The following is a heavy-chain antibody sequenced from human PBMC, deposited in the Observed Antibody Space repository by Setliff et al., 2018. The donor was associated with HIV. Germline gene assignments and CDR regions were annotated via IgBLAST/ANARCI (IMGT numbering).Heavy chain of an antibody. CDR2: ISPYNGHT. CDR1: GYTFTTYD. CDR3: ARTDYGGNSGGNYFDY. V-gene: IGHV1-18*01. D-gene: IGHD4-17*01. Sequence: ASVKVSCKASGYTFTTYDITWVRQAPGQGLELLGWISPYNGHTNFAQKFQGRVTMTTDTATSTAYMEVRSLRSDDTAVYYCARTDYGGNSGGNYFDYWGQGSLVTVSS. J-gene: IGHJ4*02.